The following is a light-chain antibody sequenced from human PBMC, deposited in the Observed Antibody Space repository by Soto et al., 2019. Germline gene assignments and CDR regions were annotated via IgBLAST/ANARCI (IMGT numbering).Light chain of an antibody. CDR1: QSISSS. J-gene: IGKJ5*01. V-gene: IGKV3-15*01. CDR3: QQYGSSPYT. Sequence: EIVMTQSPATLSVSPGERATLSCRASQSISSSLAWYQQKPGQAPRLLIYGASTRATGIPARFSGSGSGTEFTLTISSLQSEDFAVYYCQQYGSSPYTFGRGTRLEIQ. CDR2: GAS.